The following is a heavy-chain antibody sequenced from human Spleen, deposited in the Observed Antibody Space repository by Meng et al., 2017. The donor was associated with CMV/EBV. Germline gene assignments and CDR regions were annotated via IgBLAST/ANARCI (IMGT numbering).Heavy chain of an antibody. J-gene: IGHJ4*02. Sequence: SETLSLTCTVSGYFISSGHYWGWIRQPPGKGLEWIGYIYHTGSTLYNPSLQSRVSMSVDTSKNQFSLKLSSVTAADTAVYYCARETYSYGPIDYWGQGTLVTVSS. CDR2: IYHTGST. D-gene: IGHD5-18*01. CDR3: ARETYSYGPIDY. CDR1: GYFISSGHY. V-gene: IGHV4-38-2*02.